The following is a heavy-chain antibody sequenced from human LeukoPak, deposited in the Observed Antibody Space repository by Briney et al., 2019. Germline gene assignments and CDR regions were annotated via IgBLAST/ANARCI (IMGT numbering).Heavy chain of an antibody. CDR3: TTEGGGSYPPLLHAFDI. J-gene: IGHJ3*02. D-gene: IGHD1-26*01. CDR2: IRSKTDGGTT. CDR1: GFTFSNAW. V-gene: IGHV3-15*01. Sequence: GGSLRLSCAASGFTFSNAWMTWVRQAPGKGLEWVGRIRSKTDGGTTDYAAPVKGRFTISRDDSKNTLYLQMNSLKTEDTAVYYCTTEGGGSYPPLLHAFDIWGQGTMVTVSS.